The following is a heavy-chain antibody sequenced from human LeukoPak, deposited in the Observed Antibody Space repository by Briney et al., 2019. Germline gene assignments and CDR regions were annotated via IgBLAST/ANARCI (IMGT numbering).Heavy chain of an antibody. V-gene: IGHV1-24*01. Sequence: ASVKVSCKVSGYTLTELSMHWVRQAPGKGLEWMGGFDPEDGETIYAQKFQGRVTMTEDTSTDTAYMELSSLRSEDTAVYYCATVGSYGSPVGGMDVWGQGTAVTVSS. D-gene: IGHD5-18*01. CDR2: FDPEDGET. J-gene: IGHJ6*02. CDR1: GYTLTELS. CDR3: ATVGSYGSPVGGMDV.